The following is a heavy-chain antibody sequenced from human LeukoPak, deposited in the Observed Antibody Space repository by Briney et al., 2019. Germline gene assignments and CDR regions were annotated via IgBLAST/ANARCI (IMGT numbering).Heavy chain of an antibody. V-gene: IGHV1-69*13. J-gene: IGHJ6*02. CDR1: GYTFTSYG. D-gene: IGHD7-27*01. CDR3: ARGVNAGEYYYYGMDV. CDR2: IIPIFGTA. Sequence: SVKVSCKASGYTFTSYGISWVRQAPGQGLEWMGGIIPIFGTANYAQKFQGRVTITADESTSTAYMELSSLRSEDTAVYYCARGVNAGEYYYYGMDVWGQGTTVTVS.